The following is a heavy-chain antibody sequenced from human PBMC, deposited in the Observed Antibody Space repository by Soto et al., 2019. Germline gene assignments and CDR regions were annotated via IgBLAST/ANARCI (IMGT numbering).Heavy chain of an antibody. CDR1: GGTFSSYA. V-gene: IGHV1-69*13. D-gene: IGHD3-22*01. CDR2: IIPIFGTA. Sequence: ASVKVSCKASGGTFSSYAISWVRQAPGQGLEWMGGIIPIFGTANYAQKFQGRVTITADESTSTAYMELSSLRSEDTAVYYCARENSSGYYLTGYFDYWGQGTLVTVSS. CDR3: ARENSSGYYLTGYFDY. J-gene: IGHJ4*02.